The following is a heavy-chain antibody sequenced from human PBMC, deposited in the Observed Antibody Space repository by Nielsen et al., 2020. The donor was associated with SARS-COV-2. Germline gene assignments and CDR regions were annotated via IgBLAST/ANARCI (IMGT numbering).Heavy chain of an antibody. Sequence: SETLSLTCTVSGGSISSYYWSWIRQHPGKGLEWIGYIYYSGSTYYNPSLKSRVTISVDTSKNQFSLKLSSVTAADTAVYYCARMDSSGYLRFDPWGQGTLVTVSS. V-gene: IGHV4-59*06. J-gene: IGHJ5*02. CDR3: ARMDSSGYLRFDP. D-gene: IGHD3-22*01. CDR1: GGSISSYY. CDR2: IYYSGST.